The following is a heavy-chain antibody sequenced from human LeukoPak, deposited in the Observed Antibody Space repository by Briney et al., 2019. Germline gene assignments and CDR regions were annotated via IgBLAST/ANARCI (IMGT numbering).Heavy chain of an antibody. CDR3: ASMTTVTTGAFDY. CDR2: KYHSGST. Sequence: PSETLSLTCAVSGDSISSGDYSWTWIRQPPGKGLEWDGYKYHSGSTYYNLSVKSRSNISVGRSKNQFSLKLSSVTAADNAVYYCASMTTVTTGAFDYWGQGTLVTVSS. D-gene: IGHD4-17*01. J-gene: IGHJ4*02. CDR1: GDSISSGDYS. V-gene: IGHV4-30-2*01.